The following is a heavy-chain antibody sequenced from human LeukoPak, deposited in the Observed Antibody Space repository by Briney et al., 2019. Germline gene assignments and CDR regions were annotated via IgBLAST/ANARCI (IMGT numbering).Heavy chain of an antibody. CDR2: ISGGGSTT. Sequence: PGGSLRLSCAASGFTFSNYAMSWVRQAPGKGLEWVSTISGGGSTTYSADSVKGRFTISRDNSKNTLYLQMNSLRAEDTAVYYCAKDGAFFGVVILEGPPIDYWAQGTLVTVSS. V-gene: IGHV3-23*01. CDR1: GFTFSNYA. CDR3: AKDGAFFGVVILEGPPIDY. J-gene: IGHJ4*02. D-gene: IGHD3-3*01.